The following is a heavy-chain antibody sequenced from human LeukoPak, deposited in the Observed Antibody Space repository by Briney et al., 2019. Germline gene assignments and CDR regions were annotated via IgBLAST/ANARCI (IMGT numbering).Heavy chain of an antibody. CDR1: GFTFSSHG. D-gene: IGHD6-19*01. V-gene: IGHV3-33*01. CDR3: ARDVGSSGWYSGLAEYFHH. J-gene: IGHJ1*01. CDR2: IWYDGSKN. Sequence: GGSLRLSCAASGFTFSSHGMHWVRQAPGKGLEWVGLIWYDGSKNYYGDFVKGRFTISRDNSKNSLYLEMHSLRAEDTAVYYCARDVGSSGWYSGLAEYFHHWGQGTLVTVSS.